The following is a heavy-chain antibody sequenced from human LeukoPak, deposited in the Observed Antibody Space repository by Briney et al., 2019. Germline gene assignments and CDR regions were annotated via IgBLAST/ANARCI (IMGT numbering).Heavy chain of an antibody. D-gene: IGHD3-22*01. CDR1: GFTFDDYA. V-gene: IGHV3-9*03. Sequence: SRSLRLSCAASGFTFDDYAMHWVRQAPGKGLEWVSGISWNSGSIGYADSVKGRFTISRDNAKNSLFLQMNSLRAEDMALYYCAKEKFFHDCRCLFDYWGQGTLVTVSS. CDR2: ISWNSGSI. J-gene: IGHJ4*02. CDR3: AKEKFFHDCRCLFDY.